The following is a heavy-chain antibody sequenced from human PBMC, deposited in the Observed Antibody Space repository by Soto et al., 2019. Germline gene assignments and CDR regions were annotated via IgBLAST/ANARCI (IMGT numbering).Heavy chain of an antibody. V-gene: IGHV1-18*01. CDR3: AREYYDYVWGSYRPLDY. Sequence: ASVKVSCKASGYTFTSYGISWVRQAPGQGLEWMGWISAYNGNTNYAQKLQGRVTMTTDTSTSTAYMELRSLRSDDTAVYYCAREYYDYVWGSYRPLDYWGQGTLVTVYS. D-gene: IGHD3-16*02. CDR2: ISAYNGNT. CDR1: GYTFTSYG. J-gene: IGHJ4*02.